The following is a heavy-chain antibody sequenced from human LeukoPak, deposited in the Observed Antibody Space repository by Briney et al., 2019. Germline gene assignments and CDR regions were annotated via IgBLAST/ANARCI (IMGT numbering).Heavy chain of an antibody. CDR1: RGSISGYS. CDR2: IYYSGDT. Sequence: SETLSLTCTVSRGSISGYSWSWIRQSPGGGLEWIGYIYYSGDTAYNPSLKSRVTISADTSKNQFSLKLRSVTAADTAVYYCARFSMVRASIDNWGQGTLVTVSS. V-gene: IGHV4-59*01. D-gene: IGHD3-10*01. J-gene: IGHJ4*02. CDR3: ARFSMVRASIDN.